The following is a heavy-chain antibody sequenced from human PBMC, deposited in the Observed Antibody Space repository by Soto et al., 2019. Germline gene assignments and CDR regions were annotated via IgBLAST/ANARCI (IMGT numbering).Heavy chain of an antibody. CDR2: IIPIIGTA. CDR1: GGTFNNYA. V-gene: IGHV1-69*01. CDR3: ARGGVDVVATSAFDY. Sequence: QVQLVQSGAEVKKPGSSVKVSCKASGGTFNNYAISWVRQAPGQGLEWMGGIIPIIGTADYAHKLQGRLAISADESTGSTFMELSSLRSEETALYFCARGGVDVVATSAFDYWCQGTLVTVSS. J-gene: IGHJ4*02. D-gene: IGHD5-12*01.